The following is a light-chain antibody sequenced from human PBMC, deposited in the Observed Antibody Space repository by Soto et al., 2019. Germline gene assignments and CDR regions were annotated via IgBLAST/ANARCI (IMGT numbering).Light chain of an antibody. J-gene: IGKJ4*01. V-gene: IGKV3-11*01. CDR3: QQRKYWPPLT. Sequence: EVVVTQSPVTLALSPGERATLSCRTSQSVDIDVAWYQQKPGQAPRLLIYDASNRAPGIPARFSGSGSGTDFTLTISSLEPEDFAVYYCQQRKYWPPLTFGGGTKVEIK. CDR2: DAS. CDR1: QSVDID.